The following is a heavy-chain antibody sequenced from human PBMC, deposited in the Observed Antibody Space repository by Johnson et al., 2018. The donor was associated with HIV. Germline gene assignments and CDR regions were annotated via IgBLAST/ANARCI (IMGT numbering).Heavy chain of an antibody. Sequence: MLLVESGGGVVQPGRSLRLSCAASGFTFSNAWMSWVRQAPVKGLEWVGRIKSKTDGGTTDYAAPVKGRFTISRDDSKNTLYLQMNSLKTEDTAVYYCTTLGYCSGGSCPDAFDSWGQGTMVTVSS. CDR3: TTLGYCSGGSCPDAFDS. CDR1: GFTFSNAW. D-gene: IGHD2-15*01. J-gene: IGHJ3*02. V-gene: IGHV3-15*01. CDR2: IKSKTDGGTT.